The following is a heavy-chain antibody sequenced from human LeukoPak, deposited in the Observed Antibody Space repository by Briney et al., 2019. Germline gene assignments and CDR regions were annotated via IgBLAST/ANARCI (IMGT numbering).Heavy chain of an antibody. D-gene: IGHD1-26*01. V-gene: IGHV4-39*01. CDR1: GGSISSSSYY. CDR3: ARQVIGSHYHDY. CDR2: TYYSGST. Sequence: SETLSLTCTVSGGSISSSSYYWGWIRQPPGKGLEWIGSTYYSGSTYYNPSLKSRVTISVDTSKNQFSLKLSSVTAADTAVYYCARQVIGSHYHDYWGQGTLVTVSS. J-gene: IGHJ4*02.